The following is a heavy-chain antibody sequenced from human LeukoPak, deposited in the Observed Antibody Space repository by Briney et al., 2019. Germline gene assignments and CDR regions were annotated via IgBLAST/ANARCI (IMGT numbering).Heavy chain of an antibody. J-gene: IGHJ4*02. CDR3: ARGDGYNFFDY. CDR2: FYIDGNT. CDR1: GFTASRNY. V-gene: IGHV3-66*01. D-gene: IGHD5-24*01. Sequence: PGGSLRLSCAASGFTASRNYMSWVRQTPGKGLEWVSVFYIDGNTYYADSVKGRFSISRDNSKYTVYLQMNSLRVEDTAVYYCARGDGYNFFDYWGQGTLVTVSS.